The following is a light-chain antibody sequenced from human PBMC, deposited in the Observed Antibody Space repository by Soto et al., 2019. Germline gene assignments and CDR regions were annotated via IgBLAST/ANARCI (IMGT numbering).Light chain of an antibody. J-gene: IGLJ1*01. V-gene: IGLV2-14*01. CDR1: SSDVGGYNY. CDR2: DVS. Sequence: QSVLTQPASVSGSPGRSITISCPGTSSDVGGYNYVSWYQQHPGKAPKLMIYDVSNRPSGVSNRFSGSKSGNTASLTISGLQAEDEADYYCSSYTSSSTPFYVFGTGTKVTVL. CDR3: SSYTSSSTPFYV.